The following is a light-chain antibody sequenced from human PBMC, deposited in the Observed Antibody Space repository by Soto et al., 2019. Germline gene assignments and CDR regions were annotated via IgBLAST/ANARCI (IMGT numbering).Light chain of an antibody. CDR3: QVWDSSSDHPVI. V-gene: IGLV3-21*02. CDR1: NIGINS. CDR2: EDR. J-gene: IGLJ7*01. Sequence: SYELAQPPSVSVAPGQTASLTCEGKNIGINSVHWYQLKPGQAPVLVVSEDRARPSGIPERISGSKSGNTATLSVSGVEAGDEADYVCQVWDSSSDHPVIFGGGTQLTVL.